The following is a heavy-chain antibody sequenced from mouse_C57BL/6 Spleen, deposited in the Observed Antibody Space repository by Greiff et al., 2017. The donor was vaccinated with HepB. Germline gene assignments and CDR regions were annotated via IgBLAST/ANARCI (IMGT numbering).Heavy chain of an antibody. V-gene: IGHV14-4*01. CDR1: GFNIKDDY. CDR2: IDPENGDT. CDR3: TRYGYDEAWFAY. D-gene: IGHD2-2*01. Sequence: VQLQQSGAELVRPGASVKLSCTASGFNIKDDYMHWVKQRPEQGLEWIGWIDPENGDTEYASKFQGKATITADTSSNTAYLQLSSLTSEDTAVYYCTRYGYDEAWFAYWGQGTLVTVSA. J-gene: IGHJ3*01.